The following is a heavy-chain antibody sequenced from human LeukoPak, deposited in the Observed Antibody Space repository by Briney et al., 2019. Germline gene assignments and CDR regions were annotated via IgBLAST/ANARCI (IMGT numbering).Heavy chain of an antibody. Sequence: SLTLTLTCTVSGGSISSGSYYWSWIRQPAGKRLEWIGRIYTSGSTNYNPSLKSRVTISVDTSKNQFSLKLSSVTAADTAVYYCARGVVPAPWFDPWGQGTLVTVSS. D-gene: IGHD2-2*01. CDR3: ARGVVPAPWFDP. V-gene: IGHV4-61*02. J-gene: IGHJ5*02. CDR1: GGSISSGSYY. CDR2: IYTSGST.